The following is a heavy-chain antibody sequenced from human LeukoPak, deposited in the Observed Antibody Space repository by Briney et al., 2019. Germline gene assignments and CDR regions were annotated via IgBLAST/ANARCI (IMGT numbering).Heavy chain of an antibody. CDR3: AKDPYYYDSSGPFDY. D-gene: IGHD3-22*01. V-gene: IGHV3-9*01. J-gene: IGHJ4*02. CDR2: ISWNSGSI. CDR1: GFTFDDYA. Sequence: GGSLRLSCAASGFTFDDYAMHWVRQAPGKGLEWVSGISWNSGSIGYADSVKGRFTISRDNAKNSLYLQMNSPRAEDTALYYCAKDPYYYDSSGPFDYWGQGTLVTVSS.